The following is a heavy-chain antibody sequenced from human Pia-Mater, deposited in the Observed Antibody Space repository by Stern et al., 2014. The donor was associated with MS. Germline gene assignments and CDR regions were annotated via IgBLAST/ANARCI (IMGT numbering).Heavy chain of an antibody. CDR3: ASGTGSKRPAGNY. CDR2: INPSGDSA. CDR1: GYTFTSHY. V-gene: IGHV1-46*01. J-gene: IGHJ4*02. D-gene: IGHD3/OR15-3a*01. Sequence: QVQLVESGAEVKKPGASVKVSCKASGYTFTSHYMHWVRQAPGQGLERVGIINPSGDSASYAQKFQGRVTMTRDTSTSTLYMELSSLRSEDTAVYYCASGTGSKRPAGNYWGQGTLVTVSS.